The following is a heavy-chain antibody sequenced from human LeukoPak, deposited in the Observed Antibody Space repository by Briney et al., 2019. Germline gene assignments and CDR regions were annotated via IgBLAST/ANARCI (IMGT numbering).Heavy chain of an antibody. D-gene: IGHD6-6*01. J-gene: IGHJ6*03. Sequence: GGSLRLSCAASGFTFSSYWMHWVRQAPGKGLVWVSSIKSDGSSTSYADSVKGRFTISRDNSKNTLYLQMNSLRAEDTAVYYCAKEVQLVPGYMDVWGKGTTVTVSS. CDR3: AKEVQLVPGYMDV. CDR1: GFTFSSYW. CDR2: IKSDGSST. V-gene: IGHV3-74*01.